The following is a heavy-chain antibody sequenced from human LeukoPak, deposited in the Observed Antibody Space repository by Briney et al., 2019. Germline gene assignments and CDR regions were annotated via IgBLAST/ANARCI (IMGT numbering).Heavy chain of an antibody. V-gene: IGHV4-39*01. Sequence: SETLPLTCTVSGGPISSSNYYWGWLRQPPGKGLEWIGSIYYSGSTYYNPSLKRGVTISVDTSKNQFSLKLSSVTAADTAVYYCARQSSDILTGYYRGPYYYYGMDVWGQGTTVTVSS. CDR1: GGPISSSNYY. CDR2: IYYSGST. D-gene: IGHD3-9*01. J-gene: IGHJ6*02. CDR3: ARQSSDILTGYYRGPYYYYGMDV.